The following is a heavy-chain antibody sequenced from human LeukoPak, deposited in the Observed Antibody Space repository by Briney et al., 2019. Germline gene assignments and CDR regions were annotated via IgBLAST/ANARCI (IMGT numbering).Heavy chain of an antibody. V-gene: IGHV4-39*01. CDR2: IYYSGVT. CDR3: ASPLGYCSSTNCYGDY. CDR1: GGSISSSSYY. Sequence: PSETLSLTCTVSGGSISSSSYYWGWIRQPPGKGLECIGSIYYSGVTYYNPSLESRVTILVDTSKNQFSLKLSSVTATDTAVYYCASPLGYCSSTNCYGDYWGQGTLVTVSS. D-gene: IGHD2-2*01. J-gene: IGHJ4*02.